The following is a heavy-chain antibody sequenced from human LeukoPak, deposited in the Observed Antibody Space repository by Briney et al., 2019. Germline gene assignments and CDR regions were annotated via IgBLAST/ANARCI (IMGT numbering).Heavy chain of an antibody. CDR1: GYSFTGYG. Sequence: GASLRVSCKASGYSFTGYGIHWVRQAPGQGLEWMGWISAYNGNTKYAQKVQGRVTMTTDTSTSTAYMELRSLRSDDTAVYYCARDGFRGATDSGGKGTLVTVS. J-gene: IGHJ4*02. CDR2: ISAYNGNT. CDR3: ARDGFRGATDS. D-gene: IGHD1-26*01. V-gene: IGHV1-18*01.